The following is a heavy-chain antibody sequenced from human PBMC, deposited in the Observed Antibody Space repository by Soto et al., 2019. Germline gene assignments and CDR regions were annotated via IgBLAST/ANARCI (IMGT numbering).Heavy chain of an antibody. D-gene: IGHD4-17*01. CDR1: GGSISSGDYY. J-gene: IGHJ4*02. Sequence: SETLSLTCTVSGGSISSGDYYWSWIRQPPGKGLEWIGYIYYSGSTYYNPSLKSRVTISVGTSKNQFSLKLSSVTAADTAVYYCARFAWANDYGDYSDYWGQGTLVTVSS. CDR2: IYYSGST. V-gene: IGHV4-30-4*01. CDR3: ARFAWANDYGDYSDY.